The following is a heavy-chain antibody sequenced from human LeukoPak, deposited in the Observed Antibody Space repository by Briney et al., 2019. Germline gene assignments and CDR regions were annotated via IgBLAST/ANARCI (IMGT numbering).Heavy chain of an antibody. D-gene: IGHD3-22*01. CDR1: GGSISSYY. V-gene: IGHV4-59*08. Sequence: SETPSLTCTVSGGSISSYYWSWIRQPPGKGLEWIGYIYYSGSTNYNPSLKSRVTISVDTSKNQFSLKLSSVTAADTAVYYCARHGVPDYYDSSGYYYSALDIWGQGTMVTVSS. CDR3: ARHGVPDYYDSSGYYYSALDI. J-gene: IGHJ3*02. CDR2: IYYSGST.